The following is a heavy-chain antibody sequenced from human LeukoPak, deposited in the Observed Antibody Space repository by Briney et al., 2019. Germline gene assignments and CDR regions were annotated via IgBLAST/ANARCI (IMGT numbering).Heavy chain of an antibody. CDR1: GGSISSYY. CDR2: IYYSGST. J-gene: IGHJ5*02. V-gene: IGHV4-59*08. D-gene: IGHD2-15*01. CDR3: ARQQWCSGGSYYPLWFDP. Sequence: SETLSLTCTVSGGSISSYYWSWIRQPPGKGLEWIGYIYYSGSTNYNPSLKSRVTISVDTSKNQFSLKLSSVTAADTAVYYCARQQWCSGGSYYPLWFDPWGQGTLVTVSS.